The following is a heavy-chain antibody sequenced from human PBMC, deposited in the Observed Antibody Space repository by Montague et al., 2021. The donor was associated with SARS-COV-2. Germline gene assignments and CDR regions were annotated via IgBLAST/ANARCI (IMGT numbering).Heavy chain of an antibody. CDR1: KFSFSSYA. V-gene: IGHV3-30*04. CDR3: ARPSYYDILTGNGGLEY. D-gene: IGHD3-9*01. Sequence: SLRLSCAAPKFSFSSYALHGVRQAPGKGLEWVAVISYVGSNQYYADSVKGRFTISRDNSKNTLYLQMSSLRAEDTAVYYCARPSYYDILTGNGGLEYWGQGTLVTVSS. CDR2: ISYVGSNQ. J-gene: IGHJ4*02.